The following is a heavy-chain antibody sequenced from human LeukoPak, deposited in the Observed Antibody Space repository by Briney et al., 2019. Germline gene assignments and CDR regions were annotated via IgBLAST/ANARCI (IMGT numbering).Heavy chain of an antibody. D-gene: IGHD1-26*01. Sequence: PSQTLSLTCTVSGGSISSGGYFWSWIRQPPGKGLEWIGYIYHSGSTYYNPSLKSRVTISLDGSKNQFSLKLSSVTAADTAVYYCARRPLWEPHDYWGQGTLVTVSS. CDR1: GGSISSGGYF. CDR2: IYHSGST. V-gene: IGHV4-30-2*01. CDR3: ARRPLWEPHDY. J-gene: IGHJ4*02.